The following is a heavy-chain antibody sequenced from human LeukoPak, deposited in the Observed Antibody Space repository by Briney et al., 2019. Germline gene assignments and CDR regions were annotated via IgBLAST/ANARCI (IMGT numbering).Heavy chain of an antibody. D-gene: IGHD3-10*01. CDR1: GYSITSSSW. CDR2: IYHSGTT. V-gene: IGHV4-28*01. Sequence: SETLSLTCAVSGYSITSSSWWGWIRQPPGQGLEWIGYIYHSGTTYYNPSLQSRVTMSVVTSKNQFSLKLSSVTAVDTAVYYCARKENVYYYFDYWGQGTLVTVSS. J-gene: IGHJ4*02. CDR3: ARKENVYYYFDY.